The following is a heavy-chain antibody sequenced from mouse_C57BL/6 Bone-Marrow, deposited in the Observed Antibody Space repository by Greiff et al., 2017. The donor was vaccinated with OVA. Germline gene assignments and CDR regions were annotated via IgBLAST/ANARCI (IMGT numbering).Heavy chain of an antibody. D-gene: IGHD1-1*01. CDR3: ASLTLYYYGRGYLDV. Sequence: QVQLQQSGPGLVQPSQSLSITCTVSGFSLTSYGVHWVRQSPGKGLEWLGVIWSGGSTDYNAAFISRLSISKDNSKSQVFFKMNSLQADDTAIYYCASLTLYYYGRGYLDVWGTGTTVTVSS. CDR2: IWSGGST. V-gene: IGHV2-2*01. J-gene: IGHJ1*03. CDR1: GFSLTSYG.